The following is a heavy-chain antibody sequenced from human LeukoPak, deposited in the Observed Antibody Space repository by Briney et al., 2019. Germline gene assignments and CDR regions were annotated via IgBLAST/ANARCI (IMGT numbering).Heavy chain of an antibody. D-gene: IGHD6-6*01. V-gene: IGHV1-2*02. Sequence: ASVKVSCKASGYTFTSYYMHWVRQAPGQGLEWMGWINPNSGGTNYAQKFQGRVTMTRDTSISTAYMELSRLRSDDTAVYYCARPLIEYSSSEGWFDPWGQGTLVTVSS. CDR3: ARPLIEYSSSEGWFDP. CDR2: INPNSGGT. CDR1: GYTFTSYY. J-gene: IGHJ5*02.